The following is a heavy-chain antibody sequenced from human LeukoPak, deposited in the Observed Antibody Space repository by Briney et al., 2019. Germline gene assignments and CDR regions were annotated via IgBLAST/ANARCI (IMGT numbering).Heavy chain of an antibody. CDR2: IYYSGST. V-gene: IGHV4-30-4*08. J-gene: IGHJ4*02. D-gene: IGHD3-22*01. CDR3: ARVVDYYESSGITIHY. CDR1: GGSISSGDYY. Sequence: PSQTLSLTCTVSGGSISSGDYYWSWIRQPPGKGMEWIRYIYYSGSTYYNPSLKSRVTISVDTSKNQFSLKLSSVTAADTAEYHCARVVDYYESSGITIHYWGQGTLVTVSS.